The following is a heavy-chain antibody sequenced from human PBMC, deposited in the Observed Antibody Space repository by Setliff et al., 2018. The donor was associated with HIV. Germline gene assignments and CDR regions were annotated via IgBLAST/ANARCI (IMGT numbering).Heavy chain of an antibody. V-gene: IGHV4-38-2*01. CDR3: ARGESGYSSSWYPLPFDY. D-gene: IGHD6-13*01. CDR1: GGSISSGYY. CDR2: IYYSGST. Sequence: SETLSLTCAVSGGSISSGYYWGWIRQPPGRGMEWVGSIYYSGSTYYNPSLKSRVTISLDTSENQFSLKLSSVTAADTAVYYCARGESGYSSSWYPLPFDYWGQGTLVTVSS. J-gene: IGHJ4*02.